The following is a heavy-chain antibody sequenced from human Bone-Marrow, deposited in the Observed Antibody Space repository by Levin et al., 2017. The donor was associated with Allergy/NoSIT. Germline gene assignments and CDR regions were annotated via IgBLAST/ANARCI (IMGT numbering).Heavy chain of an antibody. Sequence: PGGSLRLSCAASGFTFSSYWMSWVRQAPGKGLEWVANIKQDGSEKYYVDSVKGRFTISRDNAKNSLYLQMNSLRAEDTAVYYCAREREEDTAMVTSARLDYWGQGTLVTVSS. CDR3: AREREEDTAMVTSARLDY. D-gene: IGHD5-18*01. CDR2: IKQDGSEK. J-gene: IGHJ4*02. CDR1: GFTFSSYW. V-gene: IGHV3-7*04.